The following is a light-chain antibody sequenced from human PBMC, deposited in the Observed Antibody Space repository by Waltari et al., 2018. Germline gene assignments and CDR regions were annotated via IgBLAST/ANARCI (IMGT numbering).Light chain of an antibody. CDR3: QQRSNWPLCT. V-gene: IGKV3-11*01. J-gene: IGKJ2*02. CDR2: DAS. CDR1: QSVSSY. Sequence: EIVLTQSPGTLSLSPGERATLSCRASQSVSSYLAWYQQKPGQAPSLLIYDASNRATGIPARFSGSGSGTDFTLTISSLEPEDFATYYCQQRSNWPLCTFGQGTKLEIK.